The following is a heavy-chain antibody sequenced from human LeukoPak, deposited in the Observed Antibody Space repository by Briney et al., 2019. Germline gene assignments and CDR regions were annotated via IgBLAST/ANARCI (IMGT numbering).Heavy chain of an antibody. D-gene: IGHD3-3*01. CDR2: IYGGGST. CDR3: ARAPSPIRFLEWLPTNYYYYYMDV. CDR1: GFTVSSNY. J-gene: IGHJ6*03. Sequence: GGSLRLSCAASGFTVSSNYMSWVRQAPGKGLEWVSVIYGGGSTHYAASVNGRFTISRDNSKNTLYLQMNSLRAEDTAVYYCARAPSPIRFLEWLPTNYYYYYMDVWGKGNTVTAS. V-gene: IGHV3-53*01.